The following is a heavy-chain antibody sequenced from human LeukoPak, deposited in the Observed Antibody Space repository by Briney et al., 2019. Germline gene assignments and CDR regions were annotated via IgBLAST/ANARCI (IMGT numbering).Heavy chain of an antibody. J-gene: IGHJ4*02. D-gene: IGHD2-21*01. V-gene: IGHV3-9*01. CDR2: ISWNSGSI. Sequence: GGSLRLSCAASGFTFDDYAMHWVRQAPGKGLEWVSGISWNSGSIGYADSVKGRFTISRDNAKNTVYVHMNSLRDEDTAVYYCARGGRFAYFLDYWGQGTLVTVSS. CDR1: GFTFDDYA. CDR3: ARGGRFAYFLDY.